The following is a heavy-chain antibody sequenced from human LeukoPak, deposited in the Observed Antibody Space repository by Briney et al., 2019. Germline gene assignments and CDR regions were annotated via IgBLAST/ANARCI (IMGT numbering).Heavy chain of an antibody. J-gene: IGHJ4*02. CDR2: IKEDGSEK. D-gene: IGHD5-24*01. CDR3: VREGKWEMTTTTGSFDY. CDR1: GFTFSNYW. Sequence: PGGSLRLSCAASGFTFSNYWMNWVRQAPEKGLEWVANIKEDGSEKYYVDSVKGRFTISRDNAENSLYLQMNSLRAEDTAVYYCVREGKWEMTTTTGSFDYWGQGTLATVSS. V-gene: IGHV3-7*01.